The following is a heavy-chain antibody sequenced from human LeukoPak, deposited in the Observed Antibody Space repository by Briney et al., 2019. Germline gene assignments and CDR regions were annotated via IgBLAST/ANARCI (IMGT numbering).Heavy chain of an antibody. CDR3: AKDASPLPNVFDI. J-gene: IGHJ3*02. CDR1: GFTFSRYA. Sequence: GGSLRLSCATSGFTFSRYAMNWVRQAAGKGLEWVSAISDSGNSAYYADSVKGRFTVSRDKSNNTLFLQMTRLTADDTAVYYCAKDASPLPNVFDIWGQGTKVIVSS. D-gene: IGHD2-15*01. CDR2: ISDSGNSA. V-gene: IGHV3-23*01.